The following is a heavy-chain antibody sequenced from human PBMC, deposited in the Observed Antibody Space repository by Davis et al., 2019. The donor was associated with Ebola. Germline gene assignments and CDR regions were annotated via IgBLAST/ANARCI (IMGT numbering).Heavy chain of an antibody. J-gene: IGHJ4*02. CDR2: ISSSGSTI. Sequence: PGGSLRLSCAASGFTFSDYYMSWIRQAPGKGLEWVSYISSSGSTIYYADSVKGRFTISRDNSKNTLYLQMNSLRAEDTAVYYCARADPGDSSGFEFDYWGQGTLVTVSS. D-gene: IGHD3-22*01. CDR3: ARADPGDSSGFEFDY. CDR1: GFTFSDYY. V-gene: IGHV3-11*04.